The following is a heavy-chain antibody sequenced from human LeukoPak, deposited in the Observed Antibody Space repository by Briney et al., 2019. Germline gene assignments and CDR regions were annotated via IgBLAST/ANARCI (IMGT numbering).Heavy chain of an antibody. CDR2: ISGSGGGT. Sequence: GGSLRLSCAASGFTFSSYVMSWVRQAPGKGLEWVSGISGSGGGTYYADSVKGRFTISRDNSKNTLYLQMNSLRAEDTAVYYCAKRGPDYSDYVLDYWGQGALVTVSS. V-gene: IGHV3-23*01. CDR1: GFTFSSYV. D-gene: IGHD4-11*01. J-gene: IGHJ4*02. CDR3: AKRGPDYSDYVLDY.